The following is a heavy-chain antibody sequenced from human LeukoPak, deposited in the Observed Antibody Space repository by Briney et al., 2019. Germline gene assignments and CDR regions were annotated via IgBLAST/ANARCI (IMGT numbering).Heavy chain of an antibody. Sequence: SGGSLRLSCAASGFTFRSYEMNWVRQAPGKGLEWVSYISSSGSTIFYADPVKGRFTISRDNAKNSLYLQMNSLRAEDTAVYYCARDLEYTTSSGDYWGQGTLVIVSS. CDR3: ARDLEYTTSSGDY. CDR1: GFTFRSYE. V-gene: IGHV3-48*03. CDR2: ISSSGSTI. J-gene: IGHJ4*02. D-gene: IGHD6-6*01.